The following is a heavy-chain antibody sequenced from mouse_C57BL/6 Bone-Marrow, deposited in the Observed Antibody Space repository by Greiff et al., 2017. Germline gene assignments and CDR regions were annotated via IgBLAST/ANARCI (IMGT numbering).Heavy chain of an antibody. V-gene: IGHV5-16*01. CDR1: GFTFSDYY. D-gene: IGHD4-1*02. Sequence: EVKLMESEGGLVQPGSSMKLSCTASGFTFSDYYMAWVRQVPEKGLEWVANINYDGSSTYYLDSLKSRFIISRDNAKNILYLQMSSLKSEDTATYYCARERAFNWDRGYFDVWGTGTTVTVSS. CDR2: INYDGSST. CDR3: ARERAFNWDRGYFDV. J-gene: IGHJ1*03.